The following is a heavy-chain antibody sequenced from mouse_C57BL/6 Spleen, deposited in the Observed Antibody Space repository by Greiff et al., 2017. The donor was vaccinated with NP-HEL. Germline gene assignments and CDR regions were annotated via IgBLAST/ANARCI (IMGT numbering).Heavy chain of an antibody. CDR2: ISSGSSTT. CDR3: AITGTLYYYAMDY. J-gene: IGHJ4*01. V-gene: IGHV5-17*01. CDR1: GFTFSDYG. Sequence: EVKLVESGAGLVKPGGSLKLSCAASGFTFSDYGMHWVRQIPEKGLEWVAYISSGSSTTYYAAKLKGRFTISRDTAKNTLFLQMTSLRSEDTAMYYCAITGTLYYYAMDYWGQGTSVTVSS. D-gene: IGHD4-1*01.